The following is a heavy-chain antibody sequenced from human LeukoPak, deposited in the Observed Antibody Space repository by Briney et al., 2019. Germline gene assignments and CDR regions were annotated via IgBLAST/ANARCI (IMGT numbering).Heavy chain of an antibody. J-gene: IGHJ4*02. CDR3: TTDGAYCGGDCLEYYFDY. CDR1: GFTFSNAW. V-gene: IGHV3-15*01. Sequence: PGGSLRLSCAASGFTFSNAWMSWVRQAPGKGLEWVGRIKSKTDGGTTDYAAPVKGSFTISRDDSKNTLYLQMNSLKTEDTAVYYCTTDGAYCGGDCLEYYFDYWGQGTLVTVSS. D-gene: IGHD2-21*02. CDR2: IKSKTDGGTT.